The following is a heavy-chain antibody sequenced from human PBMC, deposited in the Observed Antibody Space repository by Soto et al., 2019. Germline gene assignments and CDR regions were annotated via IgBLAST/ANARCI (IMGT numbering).Heavy chain of an antibody. J-gene: IGHJ3*02. Sequence: EVQLVESGGGLVQSGGSLRLSCVASGFTFRNHWMHWVRQVPGKGLVWVSRIDSDGSSTSYADSVKGRFAISRDNAKNTLYLQMTSRRVEDTAIYYCTRDREVTDAFDMWGQGTVVTVSS. CDR1: GFTFRNHW. CDR3: TRDREVTDAFDM. CDR2: IDSDGSST. V-gene: IGHV3-74*01. D-gene: IGHD2-21*02.